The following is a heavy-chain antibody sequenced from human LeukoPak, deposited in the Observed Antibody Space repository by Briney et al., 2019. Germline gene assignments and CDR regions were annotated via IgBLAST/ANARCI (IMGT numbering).Heavy chain of an antibody. Sequence: SETLSLTCTVSGGSISSYYWSWIRQPPGKGLEWIGYIYYSGSTNYNPSLKSRVTISVDTSKNQFSLKLSSVTAADTAVYYCARAKWEPPRGGYFDYWGQGTLVTVSS. D-gene: IGHD1-26*01. J-gene: IGHJ4*02. V-gene: IGHV4-59*01. CDR3: ARAKWEPPRGGYFDY. CDR2: IYYSGST. CDR1: GGSISSYY.